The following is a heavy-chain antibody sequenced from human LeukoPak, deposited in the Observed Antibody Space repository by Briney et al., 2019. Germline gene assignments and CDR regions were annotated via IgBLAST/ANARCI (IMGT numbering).Heavy chain of an antibody. V-gene: IGHV1-69*01. D-gene: IGHD2-15*01. CDR1: GGTFSSYA. Sequence: ASVKVSCKASGGTFSSYAISWVRQAPGQGLEWMGGMIPIFGTANYAQKFQGRVTITADESTSTAYMELSSLRSEDTAVYYCARGYCSGGSCYSGAFDIWGQGTMVTVSS. CDR2: MIPIFGTA. J-gene: IGHJ3*02. CDR3: ARGYCSGGSCYSGAFDI.